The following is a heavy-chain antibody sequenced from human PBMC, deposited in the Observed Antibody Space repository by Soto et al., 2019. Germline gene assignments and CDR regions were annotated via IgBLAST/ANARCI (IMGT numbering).Heavy chain of an antibody. J-gene: IGHJ4*02. D-gene: IGHD3-22*01. CDR3: ALRSMAVVPEY. Sequence: PGGSLRLSCAASGFTFSSYSMNWVRQAPGKGLEWVSYISSSSSTIYYADSVKGRFTISRDNAKNSLYLQMNSLRAEDTAVYYCALRSMAVVPEYWGQGTLVTVSS. CDR1: GFTFSSYS. V-gene: IGHV3-48*01. CDR2: ISSSSSTI.